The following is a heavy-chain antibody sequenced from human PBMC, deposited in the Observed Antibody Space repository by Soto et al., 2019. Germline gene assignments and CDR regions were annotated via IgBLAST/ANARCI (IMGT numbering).Heavy chain of an antibody. Sequence: SGTLSLTCTVSGGSISSYYWSWIRQPPGKGLEWIGYIYHSGSTNYNPSLKSRVTISVDKSKNQFSLKLSSVTAADTAVYYCARRVALWFGELLGYFDYWGQGTLVTVS. D-gene: IGHD3-10*01. CDR2: IYHSGST. CDR3: ARRVALWFGELLGYFDY. J-gene: IGHJ4*02. CDR1: GGSISSYY. V-gene: IGHV4-59*12.